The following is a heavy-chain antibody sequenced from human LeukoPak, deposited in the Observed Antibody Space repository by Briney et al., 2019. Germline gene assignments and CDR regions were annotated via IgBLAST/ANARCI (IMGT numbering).Heavy chain of an antibody. J-gene: IGHJ3*02. CDR1: GYTFTSYY. CDR2: INRSGGST. D-gene: IGHD3-22*01. CDR3: ARDRLITMIVVARGAFDI. Sequence: ASVKLSCKASGYTFTSYYMHWVRQAPGQGLEWMGIINRSGGSTSYAQKFQGRVTMTRDTSTSTVYMELSSLRSEDTAVYYCARDRLITMIVVARGAFDIWGQGTMVTVSS. V-gene: IGHV1-46*01.